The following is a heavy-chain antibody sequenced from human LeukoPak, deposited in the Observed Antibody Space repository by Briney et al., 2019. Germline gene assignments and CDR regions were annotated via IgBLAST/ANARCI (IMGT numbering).Heavy chain of an antibody. Sequence: PGGSPRLSCAASGFTFDEYAMHWVRQAPGKGLEWVSGISWNSGSKGYAGSVKGRFTISRDNAKNSLYLQMNSLRSEDTALYYCAKDNIRIVVAGTIDYWGQGTLVTVSS. CDR3: AKDNIRIVVAGTIDY. V-gene: IGHV3-9*01. D-gene: IGHD6-19*01. CDR2: ISWNSGSK. CDR1: GFTFDEYA. J-gene: IGHJ4*02.